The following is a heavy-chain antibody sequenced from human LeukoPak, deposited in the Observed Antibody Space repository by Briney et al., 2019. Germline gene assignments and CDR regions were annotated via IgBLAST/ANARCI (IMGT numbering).Heavy chain of an antibody. Sequence: PSETLSLTCSVSGGSMKDYYWSWIRQPPGKGLEWIGYIYYSGSTNYNPSLKSRVTISVDTSKNQFSLKLSSVTAADTAVYYCARPTYYYDSSGSLWDAFDIWGQGTMVTVSS. D-gene: IGHD3-22*01. J-gene: IGHJ3*02. V-gene: IGHV4-59*01. CDR2: IYYSGST. CDR3: ARPTYYYDSSGSLWDAFDI. CDR1: GGSMKDYY.